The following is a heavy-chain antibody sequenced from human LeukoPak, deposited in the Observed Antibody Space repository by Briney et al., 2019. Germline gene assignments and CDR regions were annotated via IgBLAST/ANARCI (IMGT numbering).Heavy chain of an antibody. Sequence: SETLSLTCTVSGGSISGYYWTWIRQPPGKGLEWIGYMYYNGNTSYNPSLKSRVTISVDPSKNQFSLKVSSVTAADTAVYYCARHEWQQLVKFDYWGQGALVTVSS. CDR3: ARHEWQQLVKFDY. CDR2: MYYNGNT. J-gene: IGHJ4*02. CDR1: GGSISGYY. V-gene: IGHV4-59*08. D-gene: IGHD6-13*01.